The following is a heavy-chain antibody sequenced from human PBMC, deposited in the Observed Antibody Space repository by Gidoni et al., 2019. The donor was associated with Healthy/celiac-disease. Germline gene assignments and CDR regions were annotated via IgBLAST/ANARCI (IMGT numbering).Heavy chain of an antibody. CDR2: ISWNSGSI. CDR1: GFTFDDYA. D-gene: IGHD5-12*01. CDR3: AKDSRGGYELYFDY. J-gene: IGHJ4*02. V-gene: IGHV3-9*01. Sequence: EVQLVESGGGLVQPGRSLRLSCAASGFTFDDYAMHWVRQAPGKGLEWFSGISWNSGSIGYADSVKGRFTISRDNAKNSLYLQMNSLRAEDTALYYCAKDSRGGYELYFDYWGQGTLVTVSS.